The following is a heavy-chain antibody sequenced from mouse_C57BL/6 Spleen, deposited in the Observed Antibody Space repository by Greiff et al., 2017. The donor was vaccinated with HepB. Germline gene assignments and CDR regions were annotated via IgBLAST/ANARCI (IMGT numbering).Heavy chain of an antibody. J-gene: IGHJ4*01. Sequence: DVMLVESGGGLVKPGGSLKLSCAASGFTFSDYGMHWVRQAPEKGLEWVAYISSGSSTIYYADTVKGRFTISRDNAKNTLFLQMTSLRSEDTAMYYCARPRNWDYAMDYWGQGTSVTVSS. D-gene: IGHD4-1*01. V-gene: IGHV5-17*01. CDR2: ISSGSSTI. CDR3: ARPRNWDYAMDY. CDR1: GFTFSDYG.